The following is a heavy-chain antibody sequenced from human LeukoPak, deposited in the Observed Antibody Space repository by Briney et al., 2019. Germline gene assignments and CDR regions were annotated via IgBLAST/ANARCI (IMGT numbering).Heavy chain of an antibody. CDR3: ARRGYCSSTSCYAFDI. V-gene: IGHV5-51*01. D-gene: IGHD2-2*01. CDR1: GFTNYW. CDR2: IYPGDPDT. J-gene: IGHJ3*02. Sequence: GESLKISCTGYGFTNYWIGWVRQMPGKGLEWMGIIYPGDPDTRYSPSFQGQVTISADKSISTAYLQWSSLKASDTAMYYCARRGYCSSTSCYAFDIWGQGTMVTVSS.